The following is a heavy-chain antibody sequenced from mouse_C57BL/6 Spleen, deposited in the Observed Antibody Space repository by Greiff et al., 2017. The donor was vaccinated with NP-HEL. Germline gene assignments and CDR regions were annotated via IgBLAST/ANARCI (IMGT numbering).Heavy chain of an antibody. CDR1: GYSFTSYY. J-gene: IGHJ1*03. Sequence: QVQLQQSGPELVKPGASVKISCKASGYSFTSYYIHWVKQRPGQGLEWIGWIYPGSGNTKYNEKFKGKATLTADTSSSTAYMQLSSLTSEDSAVYYCAREVTPGNFDVWGTGTTVTVSS. V-gene: IGHV1-66*01. CDR3: AREVTPGNFDV. CDR2: IYPGSGNT. D-gene: IGHD2-3*01.